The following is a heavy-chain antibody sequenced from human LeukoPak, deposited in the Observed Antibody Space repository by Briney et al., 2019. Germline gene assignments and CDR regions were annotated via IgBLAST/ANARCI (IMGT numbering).Heavy chain of an antibody. J-gene: IGHJ4*02. D-gene: IGHD3-10*01. CDR1: GYTFTTYD. CDR3: ARANYYGSGKKDLDY. Sequence: ASVKVSCKASGYTFTTYDINWVRQATGQGLEWMGWMNPNSGNTGYAQKFQGRVTMTRNTSVSTAYMELNSLRSEDTAVYYCARANYYGSGKKDLDYWGQGTLVTVSS. V-gene: IGHV1-8*01. CDR2: MNPNSGNT.